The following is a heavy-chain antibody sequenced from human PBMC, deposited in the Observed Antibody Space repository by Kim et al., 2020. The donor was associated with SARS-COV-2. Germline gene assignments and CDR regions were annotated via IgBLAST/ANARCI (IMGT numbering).Heavy chain of an antibody. V-gene: IGHV3-15*01. J-gene: IGHJ4*01. CDR2: LRSNADGGTA. D-gene: IGHD6-19*01. Sequence: GGSLILSCTTSGFTFSNTWMSWVRQAPGKGLEWLGRLRSNADGGTAEYAAPLKGRFTFSRDDSKDTLYLHVNSLKIEDTAVYYCTTDTGSGWSSTVDYWG. CDR3: TTDTGSGWSSTVDY. CDR1: GFTFSNTW.